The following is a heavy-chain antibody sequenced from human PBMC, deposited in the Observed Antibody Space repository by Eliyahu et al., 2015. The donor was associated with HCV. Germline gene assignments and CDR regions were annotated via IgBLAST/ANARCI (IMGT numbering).Heavy chain of an antibody. CDR3: ARDDPSSGWDYFDY. Sequence: GGSTSYAQKFQGRVTMTRDTSTSTVYMELSSLRSEDTAVYYCARDDPSSGWDYFDYWGQGTLVTVSS. D-gene: IGHD6-19*01. CDR2: GGST. V-gene: IGHV1-46*01. J-gene: IGHJ4*02.